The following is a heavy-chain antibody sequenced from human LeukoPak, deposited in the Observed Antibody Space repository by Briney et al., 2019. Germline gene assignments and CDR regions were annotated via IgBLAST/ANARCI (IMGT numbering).Heavy chain of an antibody. J-gene: IGHJ4*02. CDR1: GGSISSYY. V-gene: IGHV4-4*07. Sequence: SETLSLTCTVSGGSISSYYWSWIRQPAGKGLEWSGRIYTSGSTNYNPSLKSRVTMSVDTSKNQFPLKLSSVTAADTAVYYCARSGHYYDSSGYYYNYYFDYWGQGTLVTVSS. CDR2: IYTSGST. D-gene: IGHD3-22*01. CDR3: ARSGHYYDSSGYYYNYYFDY.